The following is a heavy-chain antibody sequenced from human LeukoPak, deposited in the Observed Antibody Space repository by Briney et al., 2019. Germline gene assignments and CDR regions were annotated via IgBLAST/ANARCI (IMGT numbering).Heavy chain of an antibody. CDR2: ISYCGNT. CDR3: ARDLLPDCSNGVCPIIDL. D-gene: IGHD2-8*01. CDR1: GGSISSHY. J-gene: IGHJ6*04. Sequence: SGTLSLTCTVSGGSISSHYWSWIRRPPGKGLEWIGHISYCGNTKYNPSIRSRVTISLGSYKRQFSLILRSVTAADTAEYFCARDLLPDCSNGVCPIIDLWGKGTTVIVSS. V-gene: IGHV4-59*11.